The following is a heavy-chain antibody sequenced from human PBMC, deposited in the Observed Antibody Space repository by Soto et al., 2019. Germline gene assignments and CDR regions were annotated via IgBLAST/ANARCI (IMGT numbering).Heavy chain of an antibody. CDR3: VRPYYSSSWFPFDR. J-gene: IGHJ4*02. CDR2: ISSSGSTI. CDR1: GFTFSDYY. V-gene: IGHV3-11*01. Sequence: GGSLRLSCAASGFTFSDYYMSWIRQAPGKGLEWVSYISSSGSTIYYADSVKGRFTISRDNAKNSLYLQMNSLRAEDTAVYYCVRPYYSSSWFPFDRWGQGTLVTVSS. D-gene: IGHD6-13*01.